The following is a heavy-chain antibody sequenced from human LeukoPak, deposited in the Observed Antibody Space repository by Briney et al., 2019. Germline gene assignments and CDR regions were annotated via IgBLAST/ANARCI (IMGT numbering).Heavy chain of an antibody. CDR2: IRSKADGGTP. CDR1: GFTFSDTS. J-gene: IGHJ4*02. V-gene: IGHV3-15*01. CDR3: TTVYY. Sequence: GGSLRLSCAARGFTFSDTSMSWVRHTPGQGLEWVGRIRSKADGGTPAYAVPVKGRFIISRDDSKNTVYLQMDSLKIEDTGVYYCTTVYYWGQGTVVTVAS.